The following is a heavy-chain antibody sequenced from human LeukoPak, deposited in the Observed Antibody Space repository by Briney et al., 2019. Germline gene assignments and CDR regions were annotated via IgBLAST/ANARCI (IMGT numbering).Heavy chain of an antibody. CDR3: ARDRIFGVVIMSGFDY. J-gene: IGHJ4*02. CDR2: ISSSSSYI. D-gene: IGHD3-3*02. Sequence: GGSLRLSCAASGFTFSSYSMNWVRQAPGKGQGGVSSISSSSSYIYYADSVKGRFTISRDNAKNSLYLQMNSLRAEDTAVYYCARDRIFGVVIMSGFDYWGQGTLVTVSS. CDR1: GFTFSSYS. V-gene: IGHV3-21*01.